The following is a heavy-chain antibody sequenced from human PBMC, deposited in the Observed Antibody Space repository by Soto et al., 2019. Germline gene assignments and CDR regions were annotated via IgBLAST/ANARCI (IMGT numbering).Heavy chain of an antibody. CDR2: INPKTAAT. V-gene: IGHV1-2*02. Sequence: ASVKVSCKASGYTFTGYYMHWVRQAPGQGLEWVAWINPKTAATNYAKKFQDRVTLTSDTSFSTAYLELTRLRPDDTALYYCARIKWGLDYYSGMDVWGQGTAVTVSS. CDR3: ARIKWGLDYYSGMDV. D-gene: IGHD1-26*01. J-gene: IGHJ6*02. CDR1: GYTFTGYY.